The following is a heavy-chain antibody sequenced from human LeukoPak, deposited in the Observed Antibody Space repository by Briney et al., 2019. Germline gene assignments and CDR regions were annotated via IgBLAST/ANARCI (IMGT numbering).Heavy chain of an antibody. V-gene: IGHV4-34*01. D-gene: IGHD1-26*01. CDR2: INHSGST. J-gene: IGHJ6*02. CDR3: ARGRGSYGAGYYGMDV. CDR1: GGSFSGYY. Sequence: SETLSLTCAVYGGSFSGYYWSWIRQPPGKGLEWIGEINHSGSTNYNPSLKSRVTISVDTSKNQFSLKLSSVTAADTAVYYCARGRGSYGAGYYGMDVWGQGTTVTVSS.